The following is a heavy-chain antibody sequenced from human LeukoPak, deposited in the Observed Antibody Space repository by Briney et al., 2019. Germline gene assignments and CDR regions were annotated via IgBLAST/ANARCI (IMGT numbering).Heavy chain of an antibody. Sequence: GGSLRLSCAASGFTFSSYGMHWVRQAPGKGLEWVAVIWYDGSNKYYADSVKGRFTISRDNSKNTLYLQMNSLRAEDTAVYYCAKDYYGSGSSGFDYWGQGTLSPSPQ. CDR1: GFTFSSYG. D-gene: IGHD3-10*01. CDR3: AKDYYGSGSSGFDY. CDR2: IWYDGSNK. J-gene: IGHJ4*02. V-gene: IGHV3-33*06.